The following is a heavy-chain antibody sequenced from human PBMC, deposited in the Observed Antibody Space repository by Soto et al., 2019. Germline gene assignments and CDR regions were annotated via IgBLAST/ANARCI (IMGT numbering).Heavy chain of an antibody. D-gene: IGHD3-22*01. CDR2: MNPNSGNT. J-gene: IGHJ4*02. CDR1: GYTFTSYD. Sequence: QVQLVQSGAEVKKPGASVKVSCKASGYTFTSYDINWVRQATGQGLEWMGWMNPNSGNTGYAQKFQGRVTMTRNTSISTDYMELSSLRSEDTAVYYCARQQMIVGGVDYWGQGTLVTVSS. CDR3: ARQQMIVGGVDY. V-gene: IGHV1-8*01.